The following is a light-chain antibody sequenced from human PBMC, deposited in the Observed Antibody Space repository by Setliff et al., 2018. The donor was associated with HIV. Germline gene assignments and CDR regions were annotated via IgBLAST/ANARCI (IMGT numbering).Light chain of an antibody. V-gene: IGLV1-44*01. CDR2: GDN. CDR1: QSNIGRTT. Sequence: QSVLVQPPSVSAAPGQRVTISCSGTQSNIGRTTVNWYQQLPGTAPKLLIFGDNQRPSGVPDRFSASKFGTSGSLDISGLQSDDEADYFCAAWDAGLSAYVFGPGTKVTVL. CDR3: AAWDAGLSAYV. J-gene: IGLJ1*01.